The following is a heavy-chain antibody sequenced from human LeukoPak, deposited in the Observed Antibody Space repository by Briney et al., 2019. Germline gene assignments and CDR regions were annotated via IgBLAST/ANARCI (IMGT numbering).Heavy chain of an antibody. CDR1: GFAFDKYW. CDR3: ARDVNRGVFDM. V-gene: IGHV3-7*03. J-gene: IGHJ3*02. Sequence: PGGSLRLSCEGSGFAFDKYWISWVGQAQGKGVEWVANIKEDGSEKEFLDSVKGRFTISRDNSKKSVYLQMNSLRAEDTAVYYCARDVNRGVFDMWGQGTRVTVSS. CDR2: IKEDGSEK.